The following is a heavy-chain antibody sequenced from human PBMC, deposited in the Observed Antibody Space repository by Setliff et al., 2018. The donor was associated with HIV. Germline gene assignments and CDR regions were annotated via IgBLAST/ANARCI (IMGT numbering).Heavy chain of an antibody. J-gene: IGHJ4*02. CDR2: IYPNTGGT. CDR3: ARSTTAD. D-gene: IGHD4-17*01. CDR1: GYTFTDYY. V-gene: IGHV1-2*02. Sequence: GASVKVSCKASGYTFTDYYIHWVRQAPGQGLEWMGWIYPNTGGTNYAQKFRGRVTMTRDTSISTAYMELSRLRSDDTAVYYCARSTTADWGQGTMVTVSS.